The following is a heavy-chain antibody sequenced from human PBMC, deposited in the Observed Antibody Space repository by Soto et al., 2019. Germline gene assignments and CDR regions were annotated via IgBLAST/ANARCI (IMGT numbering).Heavy chain of an antibody. CDR2: IYWDDDK. Sequence: QITLKESGPTLVKPTQTLTLTCTFSGFSLSSTRMAVGWIRQPPGKALEWLALIYWDDDKRYSPFLKSRLTIPKDTSKNLVVLTMSNMDPVDTARYYCAHIVVAGLGYYFDYWGQGTLVTVSS. CDR1: GFSLSSTRMA. D-gene: IGHD6-19*01. J-gene: IGHJ4*02. V-gene: IGHV2-5*02. CDR3: AHIVVAGLGYYFDY.